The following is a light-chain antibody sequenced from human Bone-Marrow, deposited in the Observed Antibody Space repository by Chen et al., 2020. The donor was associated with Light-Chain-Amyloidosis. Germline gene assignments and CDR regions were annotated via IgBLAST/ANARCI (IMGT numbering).Light chain of an antibody. CDR2: DDS. Sequence: SYVLTQPSSVSVAPGPTATIACGGNNIGSTSLHWYQQTPGQAPLLVVYDDSDRPSGIPELLSGSNSGNTATLTSSRVEAGDEADYYCQVWDRSSDRPVFGGGTKLTVL. CDR3: QVWDRSSDRPV. V-gene: IGLV3-21*02. CDR1: NIGSTS. J-gene: IGLJ3*02.